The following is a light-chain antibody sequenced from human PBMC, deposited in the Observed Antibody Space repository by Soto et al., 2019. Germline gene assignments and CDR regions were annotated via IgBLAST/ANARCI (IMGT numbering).Light chain of an antibody. CDR2: DVS. CDR3: FSYTSSIHPCV. J-gene: IGLJ1*01. Sequence: QSALTQPASVSGSPGQSITISCTGTSSDVGGYNYASWYQQHPVDAPKLMMYDVSARPSGVSNRFSASKSGTTASLTISGLQPEDEADYFCFSYTSSIHPCVFGTGTKVTV. V-gene: IGLV2-14*03. CDR1: SSDVGGYNY.